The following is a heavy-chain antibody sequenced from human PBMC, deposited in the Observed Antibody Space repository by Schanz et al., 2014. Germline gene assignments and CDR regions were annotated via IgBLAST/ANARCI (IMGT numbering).Heavy chain of an antibody. CDR3: ARDEGKDGYNLAFDV. J-gene: IGHJ3*01. V-gene: IGHV3-33*01. D-gene: IGHD5-12*01. Sequence: LVESGGDVVQPGRSLRLSCAASGFTFSSYGMHWVRQAPGKGLEWVAVIWYDGNNKYYADSVKGRFTISRDNSKNTLYLQMNSLRVEDTAIYYCARDEGKDGYNLAFDVWGQGTLVTVSS. CDR1: GFTFSSYG. CDR2: IWYDGNNK.